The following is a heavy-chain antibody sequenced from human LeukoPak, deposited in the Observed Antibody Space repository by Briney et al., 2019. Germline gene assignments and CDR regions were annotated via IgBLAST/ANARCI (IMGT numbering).Heavy chain of an antibody. CDR3: ARDRPYTGGWRGFDY. D-gene: IGHD6-19*01. CDR1: GGTFSRYA. CDR2: IIPMFGIA. Sequence: ASVKVSCKASGGTFSRYAISWVRQAPRKELEWMGGIIPMFGIANYAQKFQGRVTITADESTSTAYMELSSLRSEDTAVYYCARDRPYTGGWRGFDYWGQGTLVTVSS. J-gene: IGHJ4*02. V-gene: IGHV1-69*13.